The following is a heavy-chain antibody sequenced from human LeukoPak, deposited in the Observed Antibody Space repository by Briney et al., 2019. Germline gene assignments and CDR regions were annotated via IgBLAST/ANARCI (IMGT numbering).Heavy chain of an antibody. D-gene: IGHD3-3*01. CDR3: ARNFGVVHRAGEY. V-gene: IGHV3-74*01. J-gene: IGHJ4*02. CDR2: INSYGSRT. CDR1: GFTFTSYW. Sequence: SGGSLRLSCAGSGFTFTSYWIHSVRQAPGKGLVWVSGINSYGSRTSYADSVKGRFTISRVNVKNTVYLQMYILKGADPAVYYCARNFGVVHRAGEYWGQGTLVTVSS.